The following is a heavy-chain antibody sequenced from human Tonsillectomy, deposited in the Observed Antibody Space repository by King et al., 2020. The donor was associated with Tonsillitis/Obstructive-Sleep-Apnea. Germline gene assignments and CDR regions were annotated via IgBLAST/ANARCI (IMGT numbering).Heavy chain of an antibody. D-gene: IGHD3-22*01. CDR2: ISPHNGHK. Sequence: QLVQSGAEVKKPGASVKVSCKASGYTFTTYGISWVRQAPGQGLEWMAWISPHNGHKNYAQKLQDRVTMTTDTSTSTAYMELRNLRSDDTAVYYCARDSMSHYYDSSGYYTFNYWGQGTLVTVSS. V-gene: IGHV1-18*01. CDR3: ARDSMSHYYDSSGYYTFNY. J-gene: IGHJ4*02. CDR1: GYTFTTYG.